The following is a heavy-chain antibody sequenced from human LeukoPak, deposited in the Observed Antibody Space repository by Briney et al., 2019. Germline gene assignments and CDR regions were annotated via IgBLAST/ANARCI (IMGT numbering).Heavy chain of an antibody. CDR3: ARGLGRGYSGYEPFDY. CDR1: GYTFTSYD. V-gene: IGHV1-8*01. CDR2: MNPNSGNT. Sequence: ASVKVPCKASGYTFTSYDINWVRQATGQGLEWMGWMNPNSGNTGYAQKFQGRVTMTRNTSISTAYMELSSLRSEDTAVYYCARGLGRGYSGYEPFDYWGQGTLVTVSS. J-gene: IGHJ4*02. D-gene: IGHD5-12*01.